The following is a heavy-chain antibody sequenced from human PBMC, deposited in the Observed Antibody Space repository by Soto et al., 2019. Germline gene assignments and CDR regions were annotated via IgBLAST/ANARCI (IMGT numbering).Heavy chain of an antibody. CDR1: GQKVTELS. V-gene: IGHV1-24*01. J-gene: IGHJ5*02. Sequence: ASVKVSCKVSGQKVTELSIYWMRQSPGTGLECMGGFDPKDGLPVYAQNFEGRVTMTEYASTDTAYLEVENLRSEDTAVYFCATVVGLGRYYFDAWGQGSLVTVSS. CDR3: ATVVGLGRYYFDA. CDR2: FDPKDGLP. D-gene: IGHD2-15*01.